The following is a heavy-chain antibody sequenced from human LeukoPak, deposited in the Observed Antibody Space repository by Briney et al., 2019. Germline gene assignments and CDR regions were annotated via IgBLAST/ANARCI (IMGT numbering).Heavy chain of an antibody. CDR1: GGTFSSYA. Sequence: GASVKVSCKASGGTFSSYAISWVRQAPGQGLEWMGGIIPIFGTANYAQKFQGRVTMTTDTSTSTAYMELRSLRSDDTAVYYCARDSTIGGAFDIWGQGTMVTVSS. V-gene: IGHV1-69*05. J-gene: IGHJ3*02. CDR2: IIPIFGTA. D-gene: IGHD3-16*01. CDR3: ARDSTIGGAFDI.